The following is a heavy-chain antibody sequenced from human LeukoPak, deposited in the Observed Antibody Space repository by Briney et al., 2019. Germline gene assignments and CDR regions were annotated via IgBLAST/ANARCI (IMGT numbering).Heavy chain of an antibody. Sequence: GGSLRLSCAASGFTFSSYSMNWVRQAPGKGLEWVSYISSSSTIYYADSVKGRFTISRDNAKNSLYLQMNSLRAEDTAVYYCARDQDYGSGSYYRPLDYWGQGTLVTVSS. V-gene: IGHV3-48*01. D-gene: IGHD3-10*01. CDR2: ISSSSTI. CDR1: GFTFSSYS. CDR3: ARDQDYGSGSYYRPLDY. J-gene: IGHJ4*02.